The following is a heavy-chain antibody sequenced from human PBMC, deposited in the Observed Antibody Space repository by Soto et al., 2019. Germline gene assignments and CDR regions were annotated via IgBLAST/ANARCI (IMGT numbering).Heavy chain of an antibody. CDR3: AKVRYQLPDEGALGTYYYFDY. V-gene: IGHV3-23*01. J-gene: IGHJ4*02. CDR2: ISGSGGST. D-gene: IGHD2-2*01. Sequence: GGSLRLSCAASGFTFSSYAMSWVRQAPGKGLEWVSAISGSGGSTYYADSVKGRFTISRDNSKNTLYLQMNSLRAEDTAVYYCAKVRYQLPDEGALGTYYYFDYWGQGTLVTVSS. CDR1: GFTFSSYA.